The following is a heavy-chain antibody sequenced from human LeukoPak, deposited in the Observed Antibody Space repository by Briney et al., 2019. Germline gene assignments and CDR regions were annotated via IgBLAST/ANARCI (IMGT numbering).Heavy chain of an antibody. CDR1: GFSFSSYA. CDR3: ARVYLERLTAGYFDH. J-gene: IGHJ4*02. CDR2: ISDDGRHN. V-gene: IGHV3-30*04. Sequence: GGSLRLSCAASGFSFSSYAMSWVRQAPGKGLGWVAVISDDGRHNYYADSVKGRFTISRDNSKSTLYLQMNSLRDDDSAAYFCARVYLERLTAGYFDHWGQGTQVTVSP. D-gene: IGHD2-8*01.